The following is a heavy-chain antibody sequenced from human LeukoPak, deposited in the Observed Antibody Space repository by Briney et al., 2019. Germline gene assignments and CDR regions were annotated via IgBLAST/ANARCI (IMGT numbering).Heavy chain of an antibody. Sequence: SQTLSLTCTLSGGSISSGDYYWSWIRQPPGKGLEWIGYIYYSGSTYYNPSLKSRVTISVDTSKNQFSLKLSSVTAADTAVYYCARFWSGYYNWFDPWGQGTLVTVSS. V-gene: IGHV4-30-4*08. CDR1: GGSISSGDYY. CDR2: IYYSGST. CDR3: ARFWSGYYNWFDP. D-gene: IGHD3-3*01. J-gene: IGHJ5*02.